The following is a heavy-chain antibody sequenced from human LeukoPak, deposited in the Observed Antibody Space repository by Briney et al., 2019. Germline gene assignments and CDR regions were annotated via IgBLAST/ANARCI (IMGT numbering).Heavy chain of an antibody. CDR2: IYYSGST. Sequence: SETLSLTYTVSGGSISSYYWSWIRQPPGKGLEWIGYIYYSGSTNYNPSLKSRVTISVDTSKNQFSLKLSSVTAADTAVYYCAKAPLDLSPPFDYWGQGTLVTVSS. J-gene: IGHJ4*02. V-gene: IGHV4-59*08. D-gene: IGHD2-2*03. CDR1: GGSISSYY. CDR3: AKAPLDLSPPFDY.